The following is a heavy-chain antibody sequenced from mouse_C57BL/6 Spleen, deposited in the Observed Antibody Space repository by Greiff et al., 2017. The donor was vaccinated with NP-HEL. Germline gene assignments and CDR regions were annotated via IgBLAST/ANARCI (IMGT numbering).Heavy chain of an antibody. J-gene: IGHJ3*01. CDR1: GYTFTSYW. CDR3: ARPYDYDSAWFAY. CDR2: IDPSDSET. V-gene: IGHV1-52*01. D-gene: IGHD2-4*01. Sequence: QVQLQQPGAELVRPGSSVKLSCKASGYTFTSYWMHWVKQRPIQGLEWIGNIDPSDSETHYNQKFKDKATLTVDKSSSTAYMQLSSLTSEDSAVYYCARPYDYDSAWFAYWGQGTLVTVSA.